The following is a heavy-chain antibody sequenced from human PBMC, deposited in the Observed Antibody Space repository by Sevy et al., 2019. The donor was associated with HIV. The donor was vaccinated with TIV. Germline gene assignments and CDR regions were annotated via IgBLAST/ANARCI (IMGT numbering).Heavy chain of an antibody. V-gene: IGHV4-4*07. J-gene: IGHJ6*02. Sequence: SETLSLTCTVSGGSISSYYWSWIRQPAGKGLEWIGRIYTSGSTNYNPSLKSRVTMSVDTSKNQFSLKLSSVTAADTAVYYCAREEYYYGSGSSYYYYYGMDVWGQRTTVTVSS. CDR3: AREEYYYGSGSSYYYYYGMDV. CDR1: GGSISSYY. D-gene: IGHD3-10*01. CDR2: IYTSGST.